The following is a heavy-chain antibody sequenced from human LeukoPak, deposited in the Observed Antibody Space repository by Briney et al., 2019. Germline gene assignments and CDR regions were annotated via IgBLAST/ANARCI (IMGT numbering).Heavy chain of an antibody. CDR3: AREARRLLMVRGVMPLDY. CDR1: GFTFSSYW. J-gene: IGHJ4*02. D-gene: IGHD3-10*01. Sequence: GGSLRLSCAASGFTFSSYWMHWVRQAPGKGLVWVSRINSDGSSTTYADSVKGRFTISRDNSKNTLYLQMGSLRAEDMAVYYCAREARRLLMVRGVMPLDYWGQGTLVTVSS. CDR2: INSDGSST. V-gene: IGHV3-74*01.